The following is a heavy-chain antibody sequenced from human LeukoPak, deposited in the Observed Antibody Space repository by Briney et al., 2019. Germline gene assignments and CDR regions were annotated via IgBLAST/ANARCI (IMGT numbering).Heavy chain of an antibody. D-gene: IGHD3-3*01. CDR1: GYTFTSYD. CDR3: ARDGYYDFWSGYSYYYYYYMDV. V-gene: IGHV1-46*01. J-gene: IGHJ6*03. Sequence: ALVKVSCKASGYTFTSYDINWVRQATGQGLEWMGIINPSGGSTSYAQKFQGRVTMTRDMSTSTVYMELSSLRSEDTAVYYCARDGYYDFWSGYSYYYYYYMDVWGKGTTVTVSS. CDR2: INPSGGST.